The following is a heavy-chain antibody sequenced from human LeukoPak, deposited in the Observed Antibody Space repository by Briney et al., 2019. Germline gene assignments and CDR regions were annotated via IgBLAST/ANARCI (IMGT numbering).Heavy chain of an antibody. J-gene: IGHJ3*02. CDR2: INPNSGNT. V-gene: IGHV1-8*03. CDR1: GYTFTGYY. CDR3: ARVGELLPNDAFDI. Sequence: ASVKVSCKASGYTFTGYYMHWVRQAPGQGLEWMGWINPNSGNTGYAQKFQGRVTITRNTSISTAYMELSSLRSEDTAVYYCARVGELLPNDAFDIWGQGTMVTVSS. D-gene: IGHD3-10*01.